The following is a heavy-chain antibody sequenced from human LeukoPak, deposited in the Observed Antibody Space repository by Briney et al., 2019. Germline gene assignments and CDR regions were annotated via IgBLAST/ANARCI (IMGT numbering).Heavy chain of an antibody. CDR2: IYYSGST. V-gene: IGHV4-39*07. CDR3: ARILWFGSRRGLST. J-gene: IGHJ4*02. CDR1: GGSINSSSYY. Sequence: SETLSLTCTVSGGSINSSSYYWGWIRQPPGKGLEWIGSIYYSGSTYYNPSLKSRVTISVDTSKNQFSLKLSSVTAADTAVYYCARILWFGSRRGLSTWGQGTLVTVSS. D-gene: IGHD3-10*01.